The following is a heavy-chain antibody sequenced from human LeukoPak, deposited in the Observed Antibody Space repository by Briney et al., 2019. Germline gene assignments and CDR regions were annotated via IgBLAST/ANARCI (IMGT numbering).Heavy chain of an antibody. V-gene: IGHV1-2*02. Sequence: GASVKVSCKASGYTFTGYYMHWVRQAPGQGLEWMGWINRNSGGTNYAQKFQGRVTMTTDTSISTAYMELSRLSSDDTAVYYCARDLGGIFGVVNTFDHWGQGTLVTVSS. CDR1: GYTFTGYY. J-gene: IGHJ4*02. CDR2: INRNSGGT. CDR3: ARDLGGIFGVVNTFDH. D-gene: IGHD3-3*01.